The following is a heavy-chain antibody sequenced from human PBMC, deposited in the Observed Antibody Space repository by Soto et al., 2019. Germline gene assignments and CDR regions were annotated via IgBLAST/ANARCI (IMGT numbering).Heavy chain of an antibody. CDR1: GGSIRSYY. CDR3: ARGSMVRGPTPFDY. Sequence: SETLSLTCNVSGGSIRSYYWNWIRQPPGKTLEWIGDVYYSGSANYNPSLKSRVTISVDMSRNQFSLKLNSVTAADTAVYYCARGSMVRGPTPFDYWGQGTLV. D-gene: IGHD3-10*01. CDR2: VYYSGSA. J-gene: IGHJ4*02. V-gene: IGHV4-59*01.